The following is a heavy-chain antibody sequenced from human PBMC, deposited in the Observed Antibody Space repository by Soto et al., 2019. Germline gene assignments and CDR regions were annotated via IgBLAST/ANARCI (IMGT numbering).Heavy chain of an antibody. CDR3: AHRQEYRNYGLDV. J-gene: IGHJ6*02. CDR2: IYWNDDK. CDR1: GFSLSTSGEG. V-gene: IGHV2-5*01. D-gene: IGHD5-12*01. Sequence: QITLKESGPTLVKPTQTLTLTCTFSGFSLSTSGEGVGWIRQPPGKALEWLALIYWNDDKRYRPSLKSRLTITKNTPKIQVVLIMTNMDPVDTATYYCAHRQEYRNYGLDVWGQGTTVTVSS.